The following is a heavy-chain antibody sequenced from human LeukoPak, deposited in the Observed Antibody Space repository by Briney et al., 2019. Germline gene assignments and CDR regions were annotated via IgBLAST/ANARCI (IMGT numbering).Heavy chain of an antibody. CDR2: ISWNSGSI. CDR3: AKTHYYDSSGYYFDY. V-gene: IGHV3-9*01. CDR1: GFTFDDYG. J-gene: IGHJ4*02. Sequence: PGRSLRLSCAASGFTFDDYGMHWVRQAPGKGLEWVSGISWNSGSIGYADSVKGRFTISRDNAKNSLYLQMNSLRAEDTALYYCAKTHYYDSSGYYFDYWGQGTLVTVSS. D-gene: IGHD3-22*01.